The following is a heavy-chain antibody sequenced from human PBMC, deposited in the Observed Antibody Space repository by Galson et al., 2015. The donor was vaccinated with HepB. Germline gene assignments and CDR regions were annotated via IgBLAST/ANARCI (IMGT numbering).Heavy chain of an antibody. V-gene: IGHV3-33*06. D-gene: IGHD6-19*01. J-gene: IGHJ4*02. Sequence: SLRLSCAASGFTFSSYGMHWVRQAPGKGLEWVAVIWYDGSNKYYADSVKGRFTISRDNSKNTLYLQMNSLRAEDTAVYYCAKERIAVAGHSFDYWGQGTLVTVSS. CDR2: IWYDGSNK. CDR1: GFTFSSYG. CDR3: AKERIAVAGHSFDY.